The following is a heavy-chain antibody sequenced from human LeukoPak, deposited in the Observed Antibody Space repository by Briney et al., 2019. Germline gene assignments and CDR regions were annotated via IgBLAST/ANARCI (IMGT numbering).Heavy chain of an antibody. CDR3: ARMTTGHDY. D-gene: IGHD4-17*01. CDR2: VNHSGYT. J-gene: IGHJ4*02. CDR1: GTSFTSYY. V-gene: IGHV4-34*01. Sequence: SETLSLTCGVSGTSFTSYYWSWIRQTPGNGLEWIGEVNHSGYTNMNPSLKSRVTISVDTSKNQFSLMMTSVTAADTAVYFCARMTTGHDYWGQGILVTVSS.